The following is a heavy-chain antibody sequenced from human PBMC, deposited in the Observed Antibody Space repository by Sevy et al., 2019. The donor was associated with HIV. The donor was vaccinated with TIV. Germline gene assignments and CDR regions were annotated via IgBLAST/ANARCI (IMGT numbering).Heavy chain of an antibody. CDR1: GGSISSYL. D-gene: IGHD2-2*01. J-gene: IGHJ4*02. Sequence: SETLSLTCAISGGSISSYLWSWIRQPPGKGLEFIGWIHNSGSTRYNPSLSSRVTMSLDTSRNQFSLKLFSLTAADTAIYYCARHESQCTYPLHLWGQGIMVTVSS. CDR3: ARHESQCTYPLHL. V-gene: IGHV4-59*08. CDR2: IHNSGST.